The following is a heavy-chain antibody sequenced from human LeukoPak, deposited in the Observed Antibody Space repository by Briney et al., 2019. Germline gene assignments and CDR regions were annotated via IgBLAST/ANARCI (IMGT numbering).Heavy chain of an antibody. V-gene: IGHV3-7*01. D-gene: IGHD1-26*01. J-gene: IGHJ4*02. CDR1: GFTFSSYW. Sequence: GGSLRLSCAASGFTFSSYWMSWVRQAPGKGLEWVANVGRDGSEKNYVDSVKGRFTISRDNAKKSLYLEMNSLRVEDTALYYCAKVGAWELQRVFENWGQGTLVTVSS. CDR3: AKVGAWELQRVFEN. CDR2: VGRDGSEK.